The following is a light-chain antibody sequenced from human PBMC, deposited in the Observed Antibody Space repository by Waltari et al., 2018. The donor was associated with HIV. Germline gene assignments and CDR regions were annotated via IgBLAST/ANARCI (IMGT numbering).Light chain of an antibody. CDR2: DVN. CDR1: SSDVGDYNY. CDR3: CSYADDYTWV. J-gene: IGLJ3*02. Sequence: QSALTQPRSVSGSPGQSVTISCTGTSSDVGDYNYVSWYQQHPGKAPKLMIFDVNKRPSVVPDRFSGSKSGNTASLTISGLQAEDEAEYYCCSYADDYTWVFGGGTKLTVL. V-gene: IGLV2-11*01.